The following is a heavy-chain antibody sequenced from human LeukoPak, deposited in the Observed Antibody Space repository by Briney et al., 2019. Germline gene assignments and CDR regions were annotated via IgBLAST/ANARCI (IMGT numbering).Heavy chain of an antibody. CDR1: GDSVSNNGAA. CDR2: TYYRSRYYT. Sequence: SQTLSLTCAISGDSVSNNGAAWNWIRQSPSRGLEWLGRTYYRSRYYTDYAGSVKSRITINPDTSKNQYSLQLKSVTPEDMAVYYCARDGPGDQGLDCWGQGTLVTVSS. D-gene: IGHD3-10*01. V-gene: IGHV6-1*01. J-gene: IGHJ4*02. CDR3: ARDGPGDQGLDC.